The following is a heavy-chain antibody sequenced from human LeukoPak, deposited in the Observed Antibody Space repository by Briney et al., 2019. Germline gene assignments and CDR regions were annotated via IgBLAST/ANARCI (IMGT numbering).Heavy chain of an antibody. CDR2: TYYRSKWYN. CDR1: GDSVSSNSAA. J-gene: IGHJ2*01. CDR3: ARAGRWVGATSYWYFDL. Sequence: SQTLSLTCAISGDSVSSNSAAWNWIRQSPSGGLEWLGRTYYRSKWYNDYAVSVKSRITINPDTSKNQFSLQLNSVTPEDTAVYYCARAGRWVGATSYWYFDLWGRGTLVTVSS. D-gene: IGHD1-26*01. V-gene: IGHV6-1*01.